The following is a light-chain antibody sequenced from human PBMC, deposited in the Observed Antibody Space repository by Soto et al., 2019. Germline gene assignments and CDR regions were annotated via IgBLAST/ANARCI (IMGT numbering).Light chain of an antibody. CDR2: EVN. V-gene: IGLV2-14*01. J-gene: IGLJ1*01. Sequence: QSALTQPASVSRSPGQSITISCTGTSSDVGNYNYVSWHQQYPGKAPKLMIYEVNNRPSGVSDRFSGSKSGNTASLTISGLQAEDEADYFCFSFTTTSTHVFGTGTKLTVL. CDR3: FSFTTTSTHV. CDR1: SSDVGNYNY.